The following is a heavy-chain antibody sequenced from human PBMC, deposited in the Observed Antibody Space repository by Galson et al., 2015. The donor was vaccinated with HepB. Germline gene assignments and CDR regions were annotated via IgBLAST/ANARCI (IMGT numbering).Heavy chain of an antibody. CDR1: GYSFTSYW. V-gene: IGHV5-51*03. CDR3: ARRDSSSWGVDWFDP. Sequence: QSGAEVKKPGESPKISCKGSGYSFTSYWIGWVRPMPGKGLEWMGIIYPGDSDTRYSPSFQGQVTISADKSISTAYLQWSSLKASDTAMYYCARRDSSSWGVDWFDPWGQGTLVTVSS. CDR2: IYPGDSDT. D-gene: IGHD6-13*01. J-gene: IGHJ5*02.